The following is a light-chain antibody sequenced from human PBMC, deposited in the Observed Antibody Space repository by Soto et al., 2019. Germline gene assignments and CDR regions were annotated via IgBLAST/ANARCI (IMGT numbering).Light chain of an antibody. V-gene: IGKV3-11*01. CDR2: DTS. CDR3: QQRSNWIT. CDR1: QSVSRY. Sequence: EIVLTQSPATLSLSPGERATLSCRASQSVSRYLAWYQQKPGQAPTLLIYDTSYRATGIPARFSGSGSGTDFTLTINSLAPEDFAVYYCQQRSNWITFGQGTRREIK. J-gene: IGKJ5*01.